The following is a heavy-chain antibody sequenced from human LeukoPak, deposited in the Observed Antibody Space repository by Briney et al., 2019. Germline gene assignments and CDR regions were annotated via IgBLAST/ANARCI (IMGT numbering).Heavy chain of an antibody. CDR2: ISSNGGTT. V-gene: IGHV3-64D*09. CDR3: FKGHDSSGSYLSYFDY. Sequence: PGGSLRLSCSASGFTFSSYAMHWVRQAPGKGLEYVSTISSNGGTTYYADSVKGRFTISRDNSKNTLYLQMSSLRAEDTVIYYCFKGHDSSGSYLSYFDYWGQGALSPSPQ. CDR1: GFTFSSYA. J-gene: IGHJ4*02. D-gene: IGHD3-22*01.